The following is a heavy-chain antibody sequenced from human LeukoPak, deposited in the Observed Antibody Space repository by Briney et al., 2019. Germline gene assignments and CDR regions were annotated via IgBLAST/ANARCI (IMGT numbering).Heavy chain of an antibody. V-gene: IGHV4-34*01. CDR1: GGSFSDYY. D-gene: IGHD1-26*01. Sequence: SETLPLTCAVSGGSFSDYYWSWIRQPPGKGLEWIWEINHSGSTNYNPPPQRRVTISFDTSNSQFCVTHTSVTAGDTAVYYCARGPDSPVGATGFDYWGQGTLVTVSS. J-gene: IGHJ4*02. CDR3: ARGPDSPVGATGFDY. CDR2: INHSGST.